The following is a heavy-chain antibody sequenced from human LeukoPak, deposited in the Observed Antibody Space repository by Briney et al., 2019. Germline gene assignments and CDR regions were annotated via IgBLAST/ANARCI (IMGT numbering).Heavy chain of an antibody. Sequence: GASVKVSCKASGYTFTSYGISWVRQAPGQGLEWMGWISAYNGNTNYAQKLQGRVTMTTDTSTSTAYMELRSLRSDDTAVYYCARDRLGIVGATSWFDPWGQGTLVTVSS. J-gene: IGHJ5*02. CDR3: ARDRLGIVGATSWFDP. CDR1: GYTFTSYG. D-gene: IGHD1-26*01. CDR2: ISAYNGNT. V-gene: IGHV1-18*01.